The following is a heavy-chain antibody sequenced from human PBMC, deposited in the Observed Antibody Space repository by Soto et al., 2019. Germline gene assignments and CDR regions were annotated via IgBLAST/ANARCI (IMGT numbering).Heavy chain of an antibody. CDR3: ASLGGGHN. V-gene: IGHV3-23*01. CDR2: ISGSGEIT. CDR1: GFPFRSYA. D-gene: IGHD3-10*01. Sequence: GGSLRLSCAASGFPFRSYAMGWVRQAPGKGLEWISVISGSGEITLYTDSVKGRFTISRDFSNNTLSLQMNSLRAEDTAVYYCASLGGGHNWGQGTLVTVSS. J-gene: IGHJ4*02.